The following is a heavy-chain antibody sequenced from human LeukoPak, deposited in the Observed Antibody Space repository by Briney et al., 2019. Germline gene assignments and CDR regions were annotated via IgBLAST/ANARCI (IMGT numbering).Heavy chain of an antibody. CDR1: GFTFEDYA. CDR3: AKDIPGYSSGWYGGVDY. V-gene: IGHV3-43*02. Sequence: GGSLRLSCAASGFTFEDYAMHWVRQAPGKGLEWVSRISGDGGSTYYADSVKGRFTISRDNSKNSLYLQMNSLRTEDTALYYCAKDIPGYSSGWYGGVDYWGQGTLVSVSS. D-gene: IGHD6-19*01. CDR2: ISGDGGST. J-gene: IGHJ4*02.